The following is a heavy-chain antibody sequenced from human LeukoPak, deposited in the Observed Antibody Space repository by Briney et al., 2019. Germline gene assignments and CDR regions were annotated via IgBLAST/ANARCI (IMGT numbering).Heavy chain of an antibody. CDR2: IYYSGST. J-gene: IGHJ6*02. CDR3: ARDAVNSCYVRSHYYYYGMDV. D-gene: IGHD5-12*01. V-gene: IGHV4-31*03. Sequence: PSETLSLTCTVSGGSISSGGYYWSWIRQHPGKGLEWIGYIYYSGSTYYNPSLKSRVTISVDTSKNQFSLKLSSVTAADTAVYYYARDAVNSCYVRSHYYYYGMDVWGQGTTVTVSS. CDR1: GGSISSGGYY.